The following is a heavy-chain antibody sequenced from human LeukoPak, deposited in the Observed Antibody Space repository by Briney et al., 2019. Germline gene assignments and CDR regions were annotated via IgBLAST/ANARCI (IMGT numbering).Heavy chain of an antibody. CDR2: IYYSGST. V-gene: IGHV4-39*01. Sequence: PSETLSLTCTVSGGSISSSSYYWGWIRQPPGKGLEWIGSIYYSGSTYYNPSLKSRVTISVDTSKNQFSLKLSSVTAADTAVYYCARRPKLRFLEWFQRPSDAFDIWGQGTMVTVSS. CDR1: GGSISSSSYY. D-gene: IGHD3-3*01. CDR3: ARRPKLRFLEWFQRPSDAFDI. J-gene: IGHJ3*02.